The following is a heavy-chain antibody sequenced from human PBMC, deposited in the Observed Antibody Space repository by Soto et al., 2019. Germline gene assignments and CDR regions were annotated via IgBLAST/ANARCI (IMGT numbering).Heavy chain of an antibody. CDR3: GLVVDATPEY. D-gene: IGHD2-15*01. CDR1: GFTFSSYG. CDR2: ISYDGSNK. J-gene: IGHJ4*02. Sequence: GWSLRLSCAASGFTFSSYGMHLVRQAPGKGLEWVAVISYDGSNKYYADSVKGRFTISRDNSKNTLYLQMNSLRAEDTAVYYCGLVVDATPEYWGKGTLVTVSS. V-gene: IGHV3-30*03.